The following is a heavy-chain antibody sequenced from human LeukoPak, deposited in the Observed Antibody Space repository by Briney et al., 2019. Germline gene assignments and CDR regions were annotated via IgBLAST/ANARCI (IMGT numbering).Heavy chain of an antibody. J-gene: IGHJ4*02. CDR2: IYTSGST. Sequence: PSETLSLTCTVSGGSISSYYWSWIRQPAGKGLKWIGRIYTSGSTNYNPSLNSRVTISVDKSKNYFSLKLSSVTAADTALYYCARDWQYCSVGSCSYYFDSWGRGALVTVSS. CDR1: GGSISSYY. V-gene: IGHV4-4*07. CDR3: ARDWQYCSVGSCSYYFDS. D-gene: IGHD2-15*01.